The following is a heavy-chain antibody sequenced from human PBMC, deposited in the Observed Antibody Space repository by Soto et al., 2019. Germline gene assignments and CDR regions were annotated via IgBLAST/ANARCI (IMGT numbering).Heavy chain of an antibody. J-gene: IGHJ4*01. CDR2: VSYDGSNQ. CDR3: PRGSAWSIAAAGSLHY. D-gene: IGHD6-13*01. Sequence: VQLVESGGGVVQPGRSLRLSCAASGFTFSTYVMHWVRQAPGKGLEWVGVVSYDGSNQHYADSVKGRITISRDNSENTLSLQMNSLRPEDTAVYYCPRGSAWSIAAAGSLHYWGQGTLVTVSS. V-gene: IGHV3-30-3*01. CDR1: GFTFSTYV.